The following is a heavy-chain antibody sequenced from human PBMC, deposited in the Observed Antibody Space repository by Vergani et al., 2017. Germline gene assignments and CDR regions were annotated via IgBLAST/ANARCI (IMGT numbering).Heavy chain of an antibody. CDR1: GFTFSSYS. Sequence: VQLVESGGGLVKPGGSLRLSCAASGFTFSSYSMNWVRQAPGKGLEWVSSISSSGSTIYYADSVKGRFTISRDNAKNSLYLQMNSLRAEDTAVYYCASMDSSSSDYWGQGTLVTVSS. D-gene: IGHD6-13*01. CDR3: ASMDSSSSDY. J-gene: IGHJ4*02. CDR2: ISSSGSTI. V-gene: IGHV3-21*04.